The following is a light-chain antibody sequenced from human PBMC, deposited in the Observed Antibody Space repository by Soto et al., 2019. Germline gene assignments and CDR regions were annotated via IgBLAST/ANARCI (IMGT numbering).Light chain of an antibody. CDR3: SSYTTSGTVV. Sequence: QSVLTQPASVSGSPGQSITISSTGTSGDVGVYNYVSWYQQHPGKVPKLLIHDVSDRPSGVSLRFSGSKSGNTASLTISGLQAEDEAHYYCSSYTTSGTVVFGGGTKLTVL. CDR2: DVS. CDR1: SGDVGVYNY. V-gene: IGLV2-14*01. J-gene: IGLJ3*02.